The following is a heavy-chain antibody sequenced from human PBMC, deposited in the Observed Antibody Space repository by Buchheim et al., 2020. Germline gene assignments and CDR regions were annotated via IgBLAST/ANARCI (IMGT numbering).Heavy chain of an antibody. Sequence: QVQLQESGPGLVKPSETLSLTCTVSSGSISTYFWNWIRQPPGKGLEWIANIHYSVSANYNPSLKSRITISIDTSRSQFSLNLSSVTAADTAVYYCARSLGGIYYYGTDVWGQGTT. CDR2: IHYSVSA. D-gene: IGHD2-15*01. CDR3: ARSLGGIYYYGTDV. J-gene: IGHJ6*02. V-gene: IGHV4-59*01. CDR1: SGSISTYF.